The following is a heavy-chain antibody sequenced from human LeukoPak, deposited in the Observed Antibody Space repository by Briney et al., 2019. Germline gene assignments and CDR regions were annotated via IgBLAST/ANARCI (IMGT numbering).Heavy chain of an antibody. CDR2: IYYSGST. V-gene: IGHV4-59*01. CDR1: GGSISSYY. D-gene: IGHD3-22*01. J-gene: IGHJ4*02. Sequence: TTSETLSLTCTVSGGSISSYYWSWIRQPPGKGLEWIGYIYYSGSTNYNPSLKSRVTISVDTSKNQFSLKLSSATAADTAVYYCARDYYDSSGSIRFDYWGQGTLVTVSS. CDR3: ARDYYDSSGSIRFDY.